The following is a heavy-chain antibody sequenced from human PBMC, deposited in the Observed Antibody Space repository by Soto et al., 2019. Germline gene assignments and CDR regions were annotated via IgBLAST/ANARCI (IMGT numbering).Heavy chain of an antibody. CDR3: ASSIAAYYYGMDV. Sequence: ASVKVSCKASGYTFTGYYIHWVRQAPGRGLEWMGWINPNSGGTNYAQKFQGWVTMTRDTSISTAYMELSRLRSDDTAVYYCASSIAAYYYGMDVWGQGTTVTVSS. D-gene: IGHD6-6*01. V-gene: IGHV1-2*04. CDR1: GYTFTGYY. CDR2: INPNSGGT. J-gene: IGHJ6*02.